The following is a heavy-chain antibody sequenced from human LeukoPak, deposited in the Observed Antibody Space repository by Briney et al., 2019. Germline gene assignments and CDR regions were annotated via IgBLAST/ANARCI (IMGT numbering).Heavy chain of an antibody. CDR3: TTSAATGPGDDY. V-gene: IGHV3-15*01. CDR2: IRRKTDGGTT. J-gene: IGHJ4*02. D-gene: IGHD6-13*01. Sequence: GGSLRLSCAASGFTFSNAWMNWVRQAPGKGLEWVGRIRRKTDGGTTDYAVPVKGRFTISTNDSKNTLYLQMNSLKTDDTAVYYCTTSAATGPGDDYWGQGTLVTVSS. CDR1: GFTFSNAW.